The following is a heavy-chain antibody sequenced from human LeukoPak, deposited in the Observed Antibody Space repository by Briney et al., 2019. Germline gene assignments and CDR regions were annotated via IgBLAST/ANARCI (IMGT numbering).Heavy chain of an antibody. CDR3: AREGIAAAGTYYYMDV. CDR1: GISFSSYA. D-gene: IGHD6-13*01. V-gene: IGHV3-30-3*01. Sequence: SGGSLRLSCAASGISFSSYAMHWVRQAPGKGLEWLAVISYDGSNKYYADSVKGRFTISRDNSKNTVYLQMNSLRAEDTAVYHSAREGIAAAGTYYYMDVWGKGTTVTVSS. CDR2: ISYDGSNK. J-gene: IGHJ6*03.